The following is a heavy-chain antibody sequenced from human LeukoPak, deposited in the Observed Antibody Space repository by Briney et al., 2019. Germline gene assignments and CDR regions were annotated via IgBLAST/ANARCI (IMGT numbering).Heavy chain of an antibody. J-gene: IGHJ6*02. D-gene: IGHD1-1*01. Sequence: SETLSLTCTVSGGSISSYYWSWIRQPPGKGLEWIGYIYYSGSTNYNPSLKSRVTISVDTSKNQFSLKLSTVTAADTAVYYCARERRNGGYYYGMDVWGQGTTVTVSS. CDR2: IYYSGST. V-gene: IGHV4-59*01. CDR1: GGSISSYY. CDR3: ARERRNGGYYYGMDV.